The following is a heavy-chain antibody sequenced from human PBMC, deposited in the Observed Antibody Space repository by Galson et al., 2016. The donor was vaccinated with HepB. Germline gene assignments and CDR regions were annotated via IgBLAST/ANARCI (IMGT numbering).Heavy chain of an antibody. Sequence: SLRLSCAASGFTFSTYSMNWVRQAPGKGLEWVSSLSGDSTYIYHADSAKGRFTISRDNAKKSLYLQMNRLRADDTAVYYCTRGGVFQKEDDYWGQGTLVTVSS. J-gene: IGHJ4*02. V-gene: IGHV3-21*01. CDR3: TRGGVFQKEDDY. D-gene: IGHD3-16*01. CDR1: GFTFSTYS. CDR2: LSGDSTYI.